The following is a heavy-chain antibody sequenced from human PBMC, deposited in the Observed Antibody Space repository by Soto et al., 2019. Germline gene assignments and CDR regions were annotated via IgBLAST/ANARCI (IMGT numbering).Heavy chain of an antibody. Sequence: PSETLSLTCTVSGGSISSGGYYWSWIRQHPGKGLEWIGYIYYSGSTYYNPSLKSRVTISVDTSKNQFSLKLSSVTAADSAVYYCARVAAADPRIDYWGQGTLVTGSS. V-gene: IGHV4-31*03. CDR3: ARVAAADPRIDY. CDR2: IYYSGST. D-gene: IGHD6-13*01. CDR1: GGSISSGGYY. J-gene: IGHJ4*02.